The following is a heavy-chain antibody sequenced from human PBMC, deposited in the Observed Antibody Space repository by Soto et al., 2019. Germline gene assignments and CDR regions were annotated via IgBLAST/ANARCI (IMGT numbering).Heavy chain of an antibody. D-gene: IGHD6-13*01. CDR1: GFTFSSYW. CDR2: IKQDGSEK. J-gene: IGHJ3*02. CDR3: ARVAAAGADAFDI. Sequence: GGSLRLSCAASGFTFSSYWMSWVRQAPGKGLEWVANIKQDGSEKYYVDSVKGRFTISRDNAKNSLYLQMNSLRAEDTAVYYCARVAAAGADAFDIWGQGTMVTVSS. V-gene: IGHV3-7*01.